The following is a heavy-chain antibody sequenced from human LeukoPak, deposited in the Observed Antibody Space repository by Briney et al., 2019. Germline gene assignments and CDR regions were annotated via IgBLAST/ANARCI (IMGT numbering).Heavy chain of an antibody. V-gene: IGHV1-2*02. D-gene: IGHD3-16*01. CDR2: INPNSGGT. J-gene: IGHJ6*02. Sequence: ASVKVSCKASGYTFTGYYMHWVRQAPGQGLEWMGWINPNSGGTNYAQKFQGRVTMTRDTSISTAYMELSRLRSDDTAVYYCARGPYVIRGYYGLDVWGQGTTVTLSS. CDR3: ARGPYVIRGYYGLDV. CDR1: GYTFTGYY.